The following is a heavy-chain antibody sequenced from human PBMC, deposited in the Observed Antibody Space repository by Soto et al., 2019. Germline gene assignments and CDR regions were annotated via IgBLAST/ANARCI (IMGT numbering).Heavy chain of an antibody. CDR1: GGSISSSY. Sequence: SETLSLTCTVSGGSISSSYWSWIRQPPGKGLEWLAYIYDDGSANYNPSLKSRATISLDMSKNQFSLKLTSVTAADTAVYYCAGDKYCSGGSCRKNWFDPWGQGTLVTVSS. CDR2: IYDDGSA. CDR3: AGDKYCSGGSCRKNWFDP. D-gene: IGHD2-15*01. V-gene: IGHV4-59*01. J-gene: IGHJ5*02.